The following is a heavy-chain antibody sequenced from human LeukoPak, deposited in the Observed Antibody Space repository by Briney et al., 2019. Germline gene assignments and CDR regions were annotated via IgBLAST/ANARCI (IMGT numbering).Heavy chain of an antibody. D-gene: IGHD4-17*01. J-gene: IGHJ4*02. CDR3: ARVREGYGDYRY. V-gene: IGHV1-2*02. CDR2: INPNSGGT. Sequence: ASVTVSFTSSVYTFTDYYMHWVRQAPGQGREGMGWINPNSGGTNYAQKFQGRVTMTRDTSISTAYMELSRLRSDDTAVYYCARVREGYGDYRYWGQGTLVTVSS. CDR1: VYTFTDYY.